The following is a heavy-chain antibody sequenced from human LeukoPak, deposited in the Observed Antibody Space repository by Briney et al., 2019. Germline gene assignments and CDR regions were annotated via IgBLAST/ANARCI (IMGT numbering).Heavy chain of an antibody. V-gene: IGHV4-59*08. CDR3: ARSHFYGSGVDS. CDR2: IYYSGST. CDR1: GGSISGYY. J-gene: IGHJ5*01. Sequence: SETLSLTCTVSGGSISGYYWSWIRQPPGKGLEWIGFIYYSGSTKYNPSLKSRVTISVDTSKNQFSLKLTSVTAADTAVYFCARSHFYGSGVDSWGQGTLVTVSS. D-gene: IGHD3-10*01.